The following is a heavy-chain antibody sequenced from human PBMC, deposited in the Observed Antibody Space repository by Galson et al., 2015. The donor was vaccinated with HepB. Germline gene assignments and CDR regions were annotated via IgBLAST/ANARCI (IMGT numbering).Heavy chain of an antibody. CDR2: ISYDGGEK. V-gene: IGHV3-30-3*01. Sequence: SLRLSCAASGFTFRSFAMHWVRQAPGKGLEWVAGISYDGGEKYYPDSVKGRFTISRDNSRNTLYLRMYSLRPEDTAVYYCARDPGGRLTTFKHYFDYWGQGILVTVSS. D-gene: IGHD3-16*01. CDR1: GFTFRSFA. J-gene: IGHJ4*02. CDR3: ARDPGGRLTTFKHYFDY.